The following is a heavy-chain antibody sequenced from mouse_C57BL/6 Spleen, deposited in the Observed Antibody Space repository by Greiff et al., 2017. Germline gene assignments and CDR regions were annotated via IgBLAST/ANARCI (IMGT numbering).Heavy chain of an antibody. V-gene: IGHV5-12*01. Sequence: EVQLVESGGGLVQPGGSLKLSCAASGFTFSDYYMYWVRQTPEKRLEWVAYISNGGGSTYYPDTVKGRFTISRDNAKNTLYLQMSRLKSEDTAMYYCARRGNYERYWYFDVWGTGTTVTVSS. CDR1: GFTFSDYY. D-gene: IGHD2-1*01. CDR2: ISNGGGST. J-gene: IGHJ1*03. CDR3: ARRGNYERYWYFDV.